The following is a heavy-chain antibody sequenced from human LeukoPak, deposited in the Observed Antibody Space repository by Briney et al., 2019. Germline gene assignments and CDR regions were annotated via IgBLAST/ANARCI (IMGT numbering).Heavy chain of an antibody. Sequence: GESLKISCKGSGYGFTSYWIGWVRQMPGKGLEWMGIIYPGDSDTRYSPSFQGQVTISADKSISTAYLQWSSLKASDTAMHYCARSGGGWYGVEYFQHWGQGTLVTVSS. D-gene: IGHD6-19*01. V-gene: IGHV5-51*01. CDR1: GYGFTSYW. CDR3: ARSGGGWYGVEYFQH. CDR2: IYPGDSDT. J-gene: IGHJ1*01.